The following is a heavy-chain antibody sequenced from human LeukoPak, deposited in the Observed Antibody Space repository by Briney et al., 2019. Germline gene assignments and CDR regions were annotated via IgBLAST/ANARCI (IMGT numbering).Heavy chain of an antibody. CDR2: ISSSSSTI. V-gene: IGHV3-48*04. CDR3: ARDSSSWTGGYYGMDV. Sequence: GGSLRLSCAASGFTFSSYSMNWVRQAPGKGLEWVSYISSSSSTIYYADSVKGRFTISRDNAKNSLYLQMNSLRAEDTAVYYCARDSSSWTGGYYGMDVWGQGTTVTVSS. CDR1: GFTFSSYS. D-gene: IGHD6-13*01. J-gene: IGHJ6*02.